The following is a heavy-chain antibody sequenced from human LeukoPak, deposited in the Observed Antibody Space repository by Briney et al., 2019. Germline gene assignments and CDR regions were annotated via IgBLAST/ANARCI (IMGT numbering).Heavy chain of an antibody. CDR3: AKDMELAS. D-gene: IGHD1-26*01. Sequence: GGSLTLSCAASGFTFRDAAMTWVRQAPGKGLEWVSLISSSGANAYYADSVKGRFTISRDNSKNTLYLQMNNLRGENTAEYYCAKDMELASWGQGTLVTVSS. CDR1: GFTFRDAA. J-gene: IGHJ5*02. V-gene: IGHV3-23*01. CDR2: ISSSGANA.